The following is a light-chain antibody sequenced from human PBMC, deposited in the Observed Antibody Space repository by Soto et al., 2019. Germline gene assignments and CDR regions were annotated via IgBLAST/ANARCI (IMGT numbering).Light chain of an antibody. CDR1: SADVGGCNY. CDR2: EVS. J-gene: IGLJ1*01. Sequence: QSVLTQPASVSGSPGQSITISCTGTSADVGGCNYVSWYQQHPDKAPKVVIYEVSNRPSGVSNRFSGSKSGNTASLTISGLQAEDEADYYCGSCTTSSILVFGTGTKVTLL. CDR3: GSCTTSSILV. V-gene: IGLV2-14*01.